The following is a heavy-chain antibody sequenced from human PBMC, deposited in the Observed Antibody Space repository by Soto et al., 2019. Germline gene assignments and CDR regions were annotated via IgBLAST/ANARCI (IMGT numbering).Heavy chain of an antibody. J-gene: IGHJ4*02. CDR3: ARDRSGIL. Sequence: SETLSLTCAVYGGSFSGYYWSWIRQPPGKGLEWIGEINHSGSTNYNPSLKSRVTISVDTSKNQFSLKLSSVTAADTAVYYCARDRSGILWGQGTLVTAPQ. CDR1: GGSFSGYY. CDR2: INHSGST. V-gene: IGHV4-34*01. D-gene: IGHD3-3*01.